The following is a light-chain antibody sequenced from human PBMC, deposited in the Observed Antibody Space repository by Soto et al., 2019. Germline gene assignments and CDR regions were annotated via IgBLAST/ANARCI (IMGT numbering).Light chain of an antibody. CDR2: DAS. J-gene: IGKJ4*01. Sequence: EIVLTQSPATLSLSPGERATLSCRASQSVNSYLTWFQQKPGQAPRLLIFDASDRPTDIPARFSGSGSGTDFTLTISSLEPEDFAVYYCQHYVTWPLTFGGGTKVESK. CDR1: QSVNSY. V-gene: IGKV3-11*01. CDR3: QHYVTWPLT.